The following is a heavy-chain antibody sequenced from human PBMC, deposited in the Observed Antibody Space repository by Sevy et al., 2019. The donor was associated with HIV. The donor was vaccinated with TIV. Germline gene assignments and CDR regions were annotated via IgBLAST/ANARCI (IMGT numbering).Heavy chain of an antibody. Sequence: GGYLRLSCKPSGFTFISYAMSWVRQAPGKGLEWISTIYGSSGGTYYADSVKGRFTISRDNSNNMLYLQMNSLRTEDTAVYHSAGGRDDSSGSFDAFDIWGQGTMVTVSS. CDR2: IYGSSGGT. D-gene: IGHD3-22*01. V-gene: IGHV3-23*01. J-gene: IGHJ3*02. CDR1: GFTFISYA. CDR3: AGGRDDSSGSFDAFDI.